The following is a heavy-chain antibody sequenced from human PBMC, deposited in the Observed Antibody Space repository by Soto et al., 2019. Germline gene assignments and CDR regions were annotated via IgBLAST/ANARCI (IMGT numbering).Heavy chain of an antibody. CDR3: ARLQFTDWFDP. CDR1: GGSISSSSYY. V-gene: IGHV4-39*01. D-gene: IGHD1-1*01. J-gene: IGHJ5*02. CDR2: IYYSGST. Sequence: QLQLQESGPGLVKPSETLSLTCTVSGGSISSSSYYWGWIRQPPGKGLEWIGSIYYSGSTYYNPSLKSRVTISVDTSKNQFSLKLRSVTAAETAVYYCARLQFTDWFDPWGQGTLVTVSS.